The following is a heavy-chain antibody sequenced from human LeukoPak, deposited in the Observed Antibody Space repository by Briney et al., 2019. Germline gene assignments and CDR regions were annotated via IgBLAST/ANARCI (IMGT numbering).Heavy chain of an antibody. V-gene: IGHV4-39*01. CDR3: ARGKGRTYDYGDYRPKNWFDP. CDR1: GGSISSSSYY. Sequence: SETLSLTCTVSGGSISSSSYYWGWIRQPPGKGLEWIGSIFYTGSTYYNPSLKSRVTISVDTSKNQFSLKLRSVTAADTAVYYCARGKGRTYDYGDYRPKNWFDPWGQGTLVTVSS. J-gene: IGHJ5*02. D-gene: IGHD4-17*01. CDR2: IFYTGST.